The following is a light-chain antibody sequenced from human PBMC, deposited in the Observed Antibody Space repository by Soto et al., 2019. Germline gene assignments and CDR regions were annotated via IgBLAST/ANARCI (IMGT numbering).Light chain of an antibody. CDR3: QQYGSSPST. Sequence: EMVLTQSPGTLSLSPGERATHSCRASQSVGISYLAWYQQKPGQAPRLLIYGASSRATGIPDRFSGSGSGTDFTLTISRLEPEDFAVYYCQQYGSSPSTFGQGTKLEIK. CDR1: QSVGISY. J-gene: IGKJ2*02. V-gene: IGKV3-20*01. CDR2: GAS.